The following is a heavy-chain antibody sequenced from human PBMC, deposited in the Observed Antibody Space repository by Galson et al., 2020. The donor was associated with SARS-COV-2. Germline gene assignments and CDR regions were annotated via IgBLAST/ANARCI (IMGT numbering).Heavy chain of an antibody. D-gene: IGHD2-2*01. CDR2: IYYSGGT. CDR3: ARLVTAAAIGGNWFDP. J-gene: IGHJ5*02. CDR1: GGSISSSSYY. Sequence: SETLSLTCTVSGGSISSSSYYWGWIRQPPGKGLESIGTIYYSGGTYYNPSIKSRVTISVDTSKNQFSLKLSSVTAADTTVYYCARLVTAAAIGGNWFDPWGQGTLVTVSS. V-gene: IGHV4-39*01.